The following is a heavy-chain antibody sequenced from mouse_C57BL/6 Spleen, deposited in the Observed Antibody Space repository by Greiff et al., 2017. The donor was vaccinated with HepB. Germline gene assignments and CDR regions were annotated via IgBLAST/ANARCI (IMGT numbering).Heavy chain of an antibody. CDR3: ARQQSYEDYFDY. D-gene: IGHD1-1*01. Sequence: DVHLVESGGGLVKPGGSLKLSCAASGFTFSSYTMSWVRQTPEKRLEWVATISGGGGNTYYPDSVKGRFTISRDNAKNTRYLQMSSLRSEDTALYYCARQQSYEDYFDYWGQGTTLTVSS. J-gene: IGHJ2*01. CDR1: GFTFSSYT. V-gene: IGHV5-9*01. CDR2: ISGGGGNT.